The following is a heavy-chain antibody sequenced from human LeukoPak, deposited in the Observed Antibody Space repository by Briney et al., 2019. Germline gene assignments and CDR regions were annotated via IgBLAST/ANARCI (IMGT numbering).Heavy chain of an antibody. CDR1: GGTFSSYA. D-gene: IGHD3-10*01. CDR3: ARARAYGSGSYYNKNWFDP. V-gene: IGHV1-69*05. CDR2: IIPIFGTA. Sequence: SVKVSCKASGGTFSSYAISWVRQATGQGLEWMGGIIPIFGTANYAQKFQGRVTITTDESTSTAYMELSSLRSEDTAVYYCARARAYGSGSYYNKNWFDPWGQGTLVTVSS. J-gene: IGHJ5*02.